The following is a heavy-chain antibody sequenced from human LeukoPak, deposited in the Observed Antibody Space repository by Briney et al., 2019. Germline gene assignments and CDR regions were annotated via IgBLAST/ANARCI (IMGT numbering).Heavy chain of an antibody. D-gene: IGHD4-17*01. J-gene: IGHJ5*02. Sequence: GGSLRLSCAASGFTFSSYSMNWVRQAPGKGLEWVSSISSSSSYIYYADSVKGRFTISRDNAQNSLYLQMNSLRAEDTAVYYCARARTTVTRNWFAPWGQGTLVTVSS. V-gene: IGHV3-21*01. CDR2: ISSSSSYI. CDR1: GFTFSSYS. CDR3: ARARTTVTRNWFAP.